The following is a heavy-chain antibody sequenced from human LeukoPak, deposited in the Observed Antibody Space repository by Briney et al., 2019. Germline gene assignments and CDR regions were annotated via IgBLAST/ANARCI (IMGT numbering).Heavy chain of an antibody. CDR1: GGSLGNFF. V-gene: IGHV4-59*01. J-gene: IGHJ4*02. D-gene: IGHD1-26*01. CDR2: IYENGMT. Sequence: SETLSLTCTVSGGSLGNFFWSWIRHSPGEGLEWIGFIYENGMTSYNPSLKSRVTISVDMSKNQFSLRLTSMTAADTAVYYCGREWEMGHWGRGILVTVTS. CDR3: GREWEMGH.